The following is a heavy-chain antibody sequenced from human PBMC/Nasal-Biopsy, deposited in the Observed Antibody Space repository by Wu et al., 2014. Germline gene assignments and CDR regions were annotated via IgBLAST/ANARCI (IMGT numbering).Heavy chain of an antibody. CDR3: AKDIGRYDYVWGSFTTDY. V-gene: IGHV3-30*10. CDR2: ISYDGKKIK. Sequence: AISYDGKKIKYLTDSVKGRFTISRDNSKNTVHLQMTSLRAEDAAVYYCAKDIGRYDYVWGSFTTDYWGQGSLVTVSS. J-gene: IGHJ4*02. D-gene: IGHD3-16*01.